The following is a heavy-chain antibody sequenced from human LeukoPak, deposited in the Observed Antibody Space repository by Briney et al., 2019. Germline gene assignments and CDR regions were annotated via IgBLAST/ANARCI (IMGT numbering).Heavy chain of an antibody. Sequence: PGGSLRRYGAASGFTVSSNYMSWVRQAPGKGLEWVSVIYSGGSTYYADSVKGRFTISRDNSKNTLYLQMNSMRAEDTAVYYCAGGRPYYDFWSGYQLEQVDYWGQGTLVTVSS. CDR3: AGGRPYYDFWSGYQLEQVDY. CDR1: GFTVSSNY. D-gene: IGHD3-3*01. V-gene: IGHV3-53*01. CDR2: IYSGGST. J-gene: IGHJ4*02.